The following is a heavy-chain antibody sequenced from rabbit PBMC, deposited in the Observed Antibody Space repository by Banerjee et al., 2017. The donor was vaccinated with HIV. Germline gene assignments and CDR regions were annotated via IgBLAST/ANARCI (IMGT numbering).Heavy chain of an antibody. D-gene: IGHD6-1*01. J-gene: IGHJ5*01. CDR3: VSSRTNSWADGFDL. Sequence: QSVEESGGRLVTPGGSLTLTCTTSGFSLSSFGVSWVRQAPGKGLEYIGIINNGGTVAYASWAKGRFTISKTSSTTLDLKMTSLTTEDTATYFCVSSRTNSWADGFDLWGPGTLVTVS. CDR1: GFSLSSFG. CDR2: INNGGTV. V-gene: IGHV1S44*01.